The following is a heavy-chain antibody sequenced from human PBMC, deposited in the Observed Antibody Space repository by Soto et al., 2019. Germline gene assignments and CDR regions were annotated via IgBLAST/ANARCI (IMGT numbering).Heavy chain of an antibody. J-gene: IGHJ6*02. CDR1: GFTFSSYA. Sequence: GGSLRLSCAASGFTFSSYAMHWVRQAPGKGLEWVAVISYDGSNKYYADSVKGRFTISRDNSKNTLYLQMNSLRAEDTAVYYCAKDHLRAYCGGDCYFDGMDVWGQGTTVTVSS. CDR2: ISYDGSNK. D-gene: IGHD2-21*01. CDR3: AKDHLRAYCGGDCYFDGMDV. V-gene: IGHV3-30*04.